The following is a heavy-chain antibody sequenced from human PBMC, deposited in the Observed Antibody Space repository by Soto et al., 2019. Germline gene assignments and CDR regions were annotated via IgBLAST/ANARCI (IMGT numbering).Heavy chain of an antibody. J-gene: IGHJ6*02. Sequence: QVQLVESGGGVVQPGRSLRLSCAASGFTFSSYGMHWVRQAPGKGLEWVAVISYDGSNKYYADSVKGRFTISRDNSKNTLYLQMNSLRAEDTAVYYCAKDLEGYYYYYGMDVWGQGTTVTVSS. V-gene: IGHV3-30*18. CDR3: AKDLEGYYYYYGMDV. CDR1: GFTFSSYG. CDR2: ISYDGSNK.